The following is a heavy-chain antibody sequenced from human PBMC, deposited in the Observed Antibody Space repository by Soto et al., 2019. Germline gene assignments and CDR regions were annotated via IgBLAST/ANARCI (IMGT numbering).Heavy chain of an antibody. CDR1: GFTFSSYG. V-gene: IGHV3-30*18. CDR2: ISYDGSNK. D-gene: IGHD4-17*01. Sequence: QVQLVESGGGVVQPGRSLRLSCAASGFTFSSYGMHWVRQAPGKGLEWVAVISYDGSNKYYADSVKGRFTISRDNSKNTVYLQMNSLRAEDTAVYYCANAYGDHYSYMVVWGKGTTVTVSS. CDR3: ANAYGDHYSYMVV. J-gene: IGHJ6*03.